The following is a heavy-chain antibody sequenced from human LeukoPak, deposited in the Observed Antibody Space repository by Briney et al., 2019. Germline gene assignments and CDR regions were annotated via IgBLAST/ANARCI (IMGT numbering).Heavy chain of an antibody. J-gene: IGHJ4*02. CDR2: ISAYNGNT. Sequence: ASVKVSCKASGYTFTGYYMHWVRQAPGQGLEWMGWISAYNGNTNYAQKLQGRVTMTTDTSTSTAYMELRSLRSDDTAVYYCARFHSYYDILTGYYFDYWGRGTLVTVSS. D-gene: IGHD3-9*01. CDR3: ARFHSYYDILTGYYFDY. CDR1: GYTFTGYY. V-gene: IGHV1-18*04.